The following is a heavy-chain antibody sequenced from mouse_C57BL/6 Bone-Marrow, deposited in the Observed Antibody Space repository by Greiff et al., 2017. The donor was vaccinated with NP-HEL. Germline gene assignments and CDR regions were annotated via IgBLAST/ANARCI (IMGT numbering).Heavy chain of an antibody. CDR3: TPYYDYDSAWFAY. V-gene: IGHV14-4*01. Sequence: VQLKQSGAELVRPGASVKLSCTASGFNIKDDYMHWVKQRPEQGLEWIGWIDPENGDTEYASKFQGKATIKADTSSNTAYLQLSSLTSEDTAVYYCTPYYDYDSAWFAYWGQGTLVTVSA. J-gene: IGHJ3*01. CDR1: GFNIKDDY. D-gene: IGHD2-4*01. CDR2: IDPENGDT.